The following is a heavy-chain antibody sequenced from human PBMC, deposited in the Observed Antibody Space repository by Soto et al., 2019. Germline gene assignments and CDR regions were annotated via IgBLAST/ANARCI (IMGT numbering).Heavy chain of an antibody. CDR1: GGSISSYY. J-gene: IGHJ4*02. V-gene: IGHV4-4*07. Sequence: PSETLSLTCTVSGGSISSYYWSWIRQPAGKGLEWIGRIYTSGSTNYNPSLKSRVTMSVDTSKNQFSLKLSSVTAADTAVYYCARGGTAMVIGIAIFDYWGQGTLGTVSS. D-gene: IGHD5-18*01. CDR3: ARGGTAMVIGIAIFDY. CDR2: IYTSGST.